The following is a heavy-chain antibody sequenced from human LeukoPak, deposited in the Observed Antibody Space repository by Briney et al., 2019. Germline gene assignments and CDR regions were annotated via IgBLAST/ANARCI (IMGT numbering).Heavy chain of an antibody. CDR3: AKSGGYGLIDY. D-gene: IGHD1-26*01. J-gene: IGHJ4*02. CDR1: GAFISGSGYY. V-gene: IGHV4-39*01. CDR2: IYDSGST. Sequence: PSETLSLTCTVSGAFISGSGYYWGWIRQPPGKGLEWIGNIYDSGSTYYNASLQSRVTISIDTSKNQFSLRLSSVTAADTATYYCAKSGGYGLIDYWGQGTLVTVSS.